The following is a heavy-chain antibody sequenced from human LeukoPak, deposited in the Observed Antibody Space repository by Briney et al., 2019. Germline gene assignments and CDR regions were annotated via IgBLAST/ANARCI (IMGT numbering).Heavy chain of an antibody. CDR3: AEDRPNFYETSGSYYKIKGDF. CDR1: GFTFSSYS. CDR2: ISASSTTI. V-gene: IGHV3-48*01. J-gene: IGHJ4*02. Sequence: PGGSLRLSCAASGFTFSSYSMNWVRQAPGKGLEWVSYISASSTTIYYIDSVKGRFTISRDNAKSSLYLQMNSLRGEDTAVYYCAEDRPNFYETSGSYYKIKGDFWGQGSLVTVSS. D-gene: IGHD3-10*01.